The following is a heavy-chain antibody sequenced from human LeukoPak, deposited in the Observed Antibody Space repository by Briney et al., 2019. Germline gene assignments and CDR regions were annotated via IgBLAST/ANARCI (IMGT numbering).Heavy chain of an antibody. J-gene: IGHJ6*04. D-gene: IGHD1-26*01. CDR1: GFTFTTYA. CDR2: ISYDGSNK. CDR3: ARDKAREYYYYGMDV. Sequence: RGSLRLSCAASGFTFTTYAMHWVRQAPGKGLEWVAVISYDGSNKYYADSVRGRFTISRDNSKNTLYLQMNSLRAEDTAVYYCARDKAREYYYYGMDVWGKGTTVSVSS. V-gene: IGHV3-30*04.